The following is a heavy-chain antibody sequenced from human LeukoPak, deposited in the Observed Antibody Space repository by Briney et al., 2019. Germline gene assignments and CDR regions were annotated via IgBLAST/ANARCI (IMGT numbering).Heavy chain of an antibody. Sequence: GGSLRLSCAASGFTFSSYAMHWVRQAPGKGLEWVAVISYDGSNKYYAYSVKGRFTISRDNSKNTLYLQMNSLRTEDTAVYYCARDKGYCSSTSCYGYYYYGMDVWGKGTTVTVSS. CDR2: ISYDGSNK. J-gene: IGHJ6*04. D-gene: IGHD2-2*01. CDR3: ARDKGYCSSTSCYGYYYYGMDV. V-gene: IGHV3-30*04. CDR1: GFTFSSYA.